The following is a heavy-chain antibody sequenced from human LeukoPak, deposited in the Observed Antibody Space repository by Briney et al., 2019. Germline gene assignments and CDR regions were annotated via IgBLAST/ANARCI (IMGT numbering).Heavy chain of an antibody. CDR3: ARVVLDYYDSSGDQGAVDY. V-gene: IGHV1-18*01. J-gene: IGHJ4*02. Sequence: ASVKVSCKASGYTFTSYGISWVRQAPGQGLEWMGWISAYNGNTNYAQKLQGRVTMTTDTSTCTAYMGLRSLRSDDTAVYYCARVVLDYYDSSGDQGAVDYWGQGTLVTVSS. CDR2: ISAYNGNT. CDR1: GYTFTSYG. D-gene: IGHD3-22*01.